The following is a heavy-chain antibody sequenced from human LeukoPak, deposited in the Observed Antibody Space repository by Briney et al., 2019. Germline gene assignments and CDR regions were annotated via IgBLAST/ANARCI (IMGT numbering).Heavy chain of an antibody. CDR2: MNHNSGNT. D-gene: IGHD3-22*01. J-gene: IGHJ3*02. V-gene: IGHV1-8*01. Sequence: ATLKLTCKASGYTFTSYDINWVRQATGQGLEWMGWMNHNSGNTGYAQNFKGRVTMTRNTSISTAYMELSSLRSEDTAVYYCAVRGYYYDSSGHSDAFDIWGQGTMVTVSS. CDR3: AVRGYYYDSSGHSDAFDI. CDR1: GYTFTSYD.